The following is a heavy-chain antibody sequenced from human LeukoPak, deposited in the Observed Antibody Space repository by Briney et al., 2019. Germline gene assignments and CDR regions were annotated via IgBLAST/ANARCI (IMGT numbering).Heavy chain of an antibody. CDR2: IYYSGST. V-gene: IGHV4-39*07. CDR3: ARDSSGWLNDAFDI. J-gene: IGHJ3*02. D-gene: IGHD6-19*01. CDR1: GGSISSSSYY. Sequence: PSETLSLTCTVSGGSISSSSYYWGWIRQPPGKGLEWIGSIYYSGSTYYNPSLKSRVTISVDTSKNQFSLKLSSVTAADTAVYYCARDSSGWLNDAFDIWGQGTMVTVSS.